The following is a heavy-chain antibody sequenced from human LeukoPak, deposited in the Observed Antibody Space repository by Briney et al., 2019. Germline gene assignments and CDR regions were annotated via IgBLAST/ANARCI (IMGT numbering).Heavy chain of an antibody. V-gene: IGHV3-48*03. J-gene: IGHJ4*02. Sequence: GGSLRLSCAASGFTFSSYEMSWVRQAPGKGLEWGSYISSSGSTIYYADSVKGRLTLSRHNAKTSLYLQMNSLRAEDTAVYSCAVLPRASLLWFGESSDDKELCGWGQGTLVTVSS. CDR2: ISSSGSTI. CDR3: AVLPRASLLWFGESSDDKELCG. D-gene: IGHD3-10*01. CDR1: GFTFSSYE.